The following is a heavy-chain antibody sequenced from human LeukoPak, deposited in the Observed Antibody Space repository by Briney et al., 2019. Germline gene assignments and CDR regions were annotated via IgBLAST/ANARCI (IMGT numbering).Heavy chain of an antibody. D-gene: IGHD3-10*01. CDR1: GFAVSSNY. CDR3: ASSGSGTADAFDI. Sequence: GGSLRLSCAASGFAVSSNYMSWVRQAPGKGLVWVSRINSDGSSTSYADSVKGRFTISRDNAKNSLYLQMNSLRAEDTAVYYCASSGSGTADAFDIWGQGTMVTVSS. CDR2: INSDGSST. J-gene: IGHJ3*02. V-gene: IGHV3-74*01.